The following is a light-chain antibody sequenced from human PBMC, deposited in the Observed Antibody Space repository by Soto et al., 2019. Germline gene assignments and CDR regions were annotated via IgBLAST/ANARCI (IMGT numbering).Light chain of an antibody. Sequence: DIQMTQSPSTLSASVGDRVTITCRASQSISSWLAWYQQKPGKAPKLLIYDASSLESGVPSRFSGSGSGTEFTLTSSSLQPDDFATYSCQQYNSYSPWTFGQETKVEIK. V-gene: IGKV1-5*01. CDR3: QQYNSYSPWT. CDR2: DAS. CDR1: QSISSW. J-gene: IGKJ1*01.